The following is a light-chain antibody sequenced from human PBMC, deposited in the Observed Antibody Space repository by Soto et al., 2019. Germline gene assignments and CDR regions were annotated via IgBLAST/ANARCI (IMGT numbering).Light chain of an antibody. J-gene: IGKJ2*01. CDR1: QSVSSY. Sequence: EIVMTQSPAALSVSPGGRATLSSRASQSVSSYLAWYQQRPGQPPRLLIYRASTRATGIPARFSGSGSGTEFSLTISSLQSEDFAVYYCQQYSTWPPRYTFGQGTKLEI. CDR3: QQYSTWPPRYT. V-gene: IGKV3-15*01. CDR2: RAS.